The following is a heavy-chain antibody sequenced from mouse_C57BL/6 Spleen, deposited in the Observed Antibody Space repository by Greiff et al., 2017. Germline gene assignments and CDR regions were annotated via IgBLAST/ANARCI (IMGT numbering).Heavy chain of an antibody. Sequence: LVESGPELVKPGASVKISCKASGYAFSSSWMNWVKQRHGKGLEWIGRIYPGDGDTNYNGKFKGKATLTADKSSSTAYMQLSSLTSEDSAVYFCSRGVGNYWYFDVWGTGTTVTVSS. J-gene: IGHJ1*03. CDR2: IYPGDGDT. V-gene: IGHV1-82*01. D-gene: IGHD1-3*01. CDR1: GYAFSSSW. CDR3: SRGVGNYWYFDV.